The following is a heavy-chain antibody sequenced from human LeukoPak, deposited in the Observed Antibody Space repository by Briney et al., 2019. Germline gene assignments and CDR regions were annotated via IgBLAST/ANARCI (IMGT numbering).Heavy chain of an antibody. CDR3: ARDHPRRLIAVAGQFDY. V-gene: IGHV1-18*01. D-gene: IGHD6-19*01. CDR2: ISAYNGNT. CDR1: GYTFTSYG. J-gene: IGHJ4*02. Sequence: ASVKVSCKASGYTFTSYGISWVRQAPGQGLEWMGWISAYNGNTNYAQKLQGRGTMTTDTSTSTAYMELRSLRSDDTAVYYCARDHPRRLIAVAGQFDYWGQGTLVTVSS.